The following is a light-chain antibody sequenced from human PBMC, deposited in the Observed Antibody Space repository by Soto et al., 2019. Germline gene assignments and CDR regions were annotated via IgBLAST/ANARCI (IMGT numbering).Light chain of an antibody. J-gene: IGKJ1*01. CDR1: QSVSSSY. CDR3: QQYCSSPQT. Sequence: EIVLTQSPGTLSLSPGERATLSCRASQSVSSSYLAWYQQNPGQAPRLLIYGASSRATGIPDRFSGSGSGTDFTLTISRLEPEDFAVYYCQQYCSSPQTFGQGTKVEIK. CDR2: GAS. V-gene: IGKV3-20*01.